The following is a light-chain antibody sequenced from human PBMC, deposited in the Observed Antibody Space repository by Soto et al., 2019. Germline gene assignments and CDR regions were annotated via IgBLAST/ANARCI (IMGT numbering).Light chain of an antibody. J-gene: IGLJ1*01. Sequence: QPVLTQSPSASASLGASVKLTCTMSSGHSSYAIAWHQQQPEKGPRYLMKLNSDGSQSKGDGIPDRFSGSSSGAERYLTISSLQSEDEADYYCQTWGTGIRVFGTGTKVTVL. V-gene: IGLV4-69*01. CDR1: SGHSSYA. CDR2: LNSDGSQ. CDR3: QTWGTGIRV.